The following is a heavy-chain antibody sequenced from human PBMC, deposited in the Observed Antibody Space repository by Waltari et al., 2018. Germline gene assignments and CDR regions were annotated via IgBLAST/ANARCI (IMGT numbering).Heavy chain of an antibody. V-gene: IGHV3-74*03. Sequence: EVQLVESGGGLVQFGGSLRLSCAASGFTFSSYYMHWVRQTPGKVSVWVSRSNGYGTSTTYACSLKCRFTTSRDNARNTLHLQMNSLRVEDTSVYYCATGDSHAFDMWGQGTLVIVSS. D-gene: IGHD4-17*01. CDR3: ATGDSHAFDM. J-gene: IGHJ3*02. CDR1: GFTFSSYY. CDR2: SNGYGTST.